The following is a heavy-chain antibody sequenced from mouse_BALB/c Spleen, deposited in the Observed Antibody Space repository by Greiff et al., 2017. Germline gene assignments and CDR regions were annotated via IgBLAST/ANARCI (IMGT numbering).Heavy chain of an antibody. D-gene: IGHD1-1*01. V-gene: IGHV5-12-2*01. J-gene: IGHJ3*01. CDR3: ARHTTSWFAY. CDR2: ISNGGGST. Sequence: EVKLQESGGGLVQPGGSLKLSCAASGFTFSSYTMSWVRQTPEKRLEWVAYISNGGGSTYYPDTVKGRFTISRDNAKNTLYLQMSSLKSEDTAMYYCARHTTSWFAYWGQGTLVTVSA. CDR1: GFTFSSYT.